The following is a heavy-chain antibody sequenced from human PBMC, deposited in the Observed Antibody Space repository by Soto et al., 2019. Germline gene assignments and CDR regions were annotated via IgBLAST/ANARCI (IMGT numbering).Heavy chain of an antibody. D-gene: IGHD2-15*01. J-gene: IGHJ3*02. CDR3: AKWMVAATWRLQGNAFDI. CDR2: ISSSSSYI. CDR1: GFTFSSYS. Sequence: GGSLRLSCAASGFTFSSYSMNWVRQAPGKGLEWVSSISSSSSYIYYADSVKGRFTISRDNAKNSLYLQMNSLRAEDTAVYYCAKWMVAATWRLQGNAFDIWGQGTMVTVSS. V-gene: IGHV3-21*01.